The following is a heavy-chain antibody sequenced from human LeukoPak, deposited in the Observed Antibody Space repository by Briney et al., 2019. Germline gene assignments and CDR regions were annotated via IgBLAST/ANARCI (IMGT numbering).Heavy chain of an antibody. CDR3: ARGVAAGSGSWR. CDR2: ISSDGSST. Sequence: GGSLRLSCAASGFTFSSYWLHWVRQAPGKGLVWISRISSDGSSTNYADSVKGRFTISRDNAKNTLYLQMNSLRAEDTGVYYCARGVAAGSGSWRWGQGTLVTVSS. D-gene: IGHD6-13*01. CDR1: GFTFSSYW. J-gene: IGHJ4*02. V-gene: IGHV3-74*01.